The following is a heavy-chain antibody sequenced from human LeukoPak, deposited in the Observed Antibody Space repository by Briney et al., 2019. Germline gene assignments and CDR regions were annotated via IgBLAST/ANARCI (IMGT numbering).Heavy chain of an antibody. CDR1: GYTFTNYG. CDR3: ARDSNYYYDSSGYYGAFDY. Sequence: ASVKVSCKASGYTFTNYGISWVRQAPGQGLEWMGWISAYNGNTNYAQKFQGRVTMTRDTSISTAYMELSRLRSDDTAVYYCARDSNYYYDSSGYYGAFDYWGQGTLVTVSS. D-gene: IGHD3-22*01. V-gene: IGHV1-18*01. CDR2: ISAYNGNT. J-gene: IGHJ4*02.